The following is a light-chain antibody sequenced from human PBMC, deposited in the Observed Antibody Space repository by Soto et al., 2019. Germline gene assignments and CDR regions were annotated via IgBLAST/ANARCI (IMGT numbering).Light chain of an antibody. CDR2: GES. J-gene: IGKJ1*01. CDR3: QQYNNWPWT. Sequence: EIVLPQSPATLSSFPGDRVTLSCRASQAVNTRLAWYQQKPGQAPRLLIYGESTRATGIPARFSGSGSGTEFTLTISSLQSEDFAVYYCQQYNNWPWTFGQGTKVDIK. V-gene: IGKV3-15*01. CDR1: QAVNTR.